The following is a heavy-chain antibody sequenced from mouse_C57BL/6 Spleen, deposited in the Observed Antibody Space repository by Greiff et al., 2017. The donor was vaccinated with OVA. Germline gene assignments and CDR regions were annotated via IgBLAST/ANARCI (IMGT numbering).Heavy chain of an antibody. D-gene: IGHD2-10*02. CDR1: GFTFSDYY. J-gene: IGHJ4*01. Sequence: EVMLVESGGGLVQPGGSLKLSCAASGFTFSDYYMYWVRQTPEKRLEWVAYISNGGGSTYYPDTVQGRFTISRDNAKNTLYLQMSRLKSEDTAMYYCARRYGNYYAMDYWGQGTSVTVSS. CDR2: ISNGGGST. CDR3: ARRYGNYYAMDY. V-gene: IGHV5-12*01.